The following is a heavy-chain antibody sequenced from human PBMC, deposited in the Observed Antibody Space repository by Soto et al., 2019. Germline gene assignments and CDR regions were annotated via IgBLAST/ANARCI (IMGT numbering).Heavy chain of an antibody. Sequence: GSLRLSCAASGFTFSSYAMHWVRQAPGKGLEWVAVISYDGSNKYYADSVKGRFTISRDNSKNTLYLQMNSLRAEDTAVYYCARDLLRSSGVATISHYYYYGMDVWGQGTTVTVSS. CDR2: ISYDGSNK. CDR3: ARDLLRSSGVATISHYYYYGMDV. J-gene: IGHJ6*02. V-gene: IGHV3-30-3*01. D-gene: IGHD5-12*01. CDR1: GFTFSSYA.